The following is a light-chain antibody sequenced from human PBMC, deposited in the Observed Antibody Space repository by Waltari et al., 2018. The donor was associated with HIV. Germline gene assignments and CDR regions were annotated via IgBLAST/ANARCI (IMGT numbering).Light chain of an antibody. CDR3: QYRHNWPPRYT. CDR1: QSLSITS. Sequence: EIVLTQSPGTLSLSPGERATLSCRASQSLSITSLAWYQQKPGQAPRLLIYDASNRATGVPARFSGSGSATDFTLTISSLEPEDFAVYYCQYRHNWPPRYTFGQGTKLEIK. V-gene: IGKV3-11*01. J-gene: IGKJ2*01. CDR2: DAS.